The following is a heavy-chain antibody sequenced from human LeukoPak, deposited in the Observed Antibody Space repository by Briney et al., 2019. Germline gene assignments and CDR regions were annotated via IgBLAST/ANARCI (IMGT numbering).Heavy chain of an antibody. J-gene: IGHJ5*02. V-gene: IGHV3-30*02. D-gene: IGHD6-19*01. Sequence: GGSLEPSCAGTGLTFGSYGMNWTRQAPGKGPEGLAFIPYDETNKYYADSVKGRFTISRDNSKNTLYLQMNSLRAEDTAVYYCAKDSHSGWYWFDPWGQGTLATVSS. CDR2: IPYDETNK. CDR1: GLTFGSYG. CDR3: AKDSHSGWYWFDP.